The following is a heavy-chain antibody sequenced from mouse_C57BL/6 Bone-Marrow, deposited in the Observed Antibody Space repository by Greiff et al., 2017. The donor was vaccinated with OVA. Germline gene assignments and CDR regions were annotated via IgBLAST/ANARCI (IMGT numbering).Heavy chain of an antibody. J-gene: IGHJ1*03. CDR1: GYTFTDYY. D-gene: IGHD1-1*01. Sequence: QVQLKESGPELVKPGASVKISCKASGYTFTDYYINWVKQRPGQGLEWIGWIFPGSGSTYYNEKFKGKATLTVDKSSSTAYMLLSSLTSEDSAVDFCARETGFSTTVVAHWYFDVWGTGTTVTVSS. CDR3: ARETGFSTTVVAHWYFDV. CDR2: IFPGSGST. V-gene: IGHV1-75*01.